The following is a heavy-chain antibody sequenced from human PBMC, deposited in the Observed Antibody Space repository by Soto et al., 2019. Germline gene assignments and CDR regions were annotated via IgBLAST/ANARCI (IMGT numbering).Heavy chain of an antibody. Sequence: QVQLQQWGAGLLKPSETLTLTCAFYGGSFSGYYWSWIRLHPGKGLEWIGNIDHSGGTNYTPCLTSGDTISADTSTSQFFLQISSLTAADTALYYFDRGNNWNDPPYYDYYAMEAWGQGTTVTVSS. CDR3: DRGNNWNDPPYYDYYAMEA. J-gene: IGHJ6*02. CDR2: IDHSGGT. CDR1: GGSFSGYY. V-gene: IGHV4-34*01. D-gene: IGHD1-20*01.